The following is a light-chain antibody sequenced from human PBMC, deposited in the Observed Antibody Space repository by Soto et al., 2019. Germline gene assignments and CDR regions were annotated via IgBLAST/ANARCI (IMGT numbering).Light chain of an antibody. CDR3: SSHTSGSTRG. CDR2: EVT. J-gene: IGLJ1*01. Sequence: QSVLTQPASVSGSPGQSIAISCTGTSSDVGGYDYVSWYQQQPDKAPKLMIYEVTKRPSGVSNRFSGSKSGKTASLTISGLQSEDEADYYCSSHTSGSTRGFGTGTKVTVL. V-gene: IGLV2-14*01. CDR1: SSDVGGYDY.